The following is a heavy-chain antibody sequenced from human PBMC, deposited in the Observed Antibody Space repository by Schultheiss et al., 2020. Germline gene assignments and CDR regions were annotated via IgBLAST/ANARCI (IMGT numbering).Heavy chain of an antibody. J-gene: IGHJ4*02. CDR3: ARDRWGSGWYMGYFDY. V-gene: IGHV3-23*01. D-gene: IGHD6-19*01. Sequence: GGSLRLSCAASGFTFRSHAMSWVRQAPGRGLESVSSISPGGDATYYADSVKGRFTISRDNAKNSLYLQMNSLRSEDTAVYYCARDRWGSGWYMGYFDYWGQGTLVTVSS. CDR2: ISPGGDAT. CDR1: GFTFRSHA.